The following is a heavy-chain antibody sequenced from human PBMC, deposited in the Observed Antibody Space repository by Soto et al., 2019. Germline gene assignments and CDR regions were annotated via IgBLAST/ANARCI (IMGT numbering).Heavy chain of an antibody. CDR2: IIPIPGTA. V-gene: IGHV1-69*01. CDR1: GGTFGSYA. CDR3: ARSQGSSTSLDSYYYYYYGRDV. Sequence: QVQLVQSGAEVKKPGSSVKVSCKASGGTFGSYAISWVRQAPGQGREWMGGIIPIPGTANYAQKFQCRVTIAADESTSTAYMELSSLRSEDTAVYYCARSQGSSTSLDSYYYYYYGRDVWGQGTTVTVSS. D-gene: IGHD2-2*01. J-gene: IGHJ6*02.